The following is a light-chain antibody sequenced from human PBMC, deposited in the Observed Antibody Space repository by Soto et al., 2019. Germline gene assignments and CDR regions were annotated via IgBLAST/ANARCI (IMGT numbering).Light chain of an antibody. V-gene: IGLV4-69*01. J-gene: IGLJ1*01. CDR1: SGHSNYV. CDR3: QTWGTGIRV. Sequence: QLVLTQSPSASASLGASVKLTSTLSSGHSNYVIAWHQQQPEKVPRYLMKVNSDGSHRKGDGIPDRFSGSSSGAQRYLTISSLQSEDEADYYCQTWGTGIRVFGTGTKLTVL. CDR2: VNSDGSH.